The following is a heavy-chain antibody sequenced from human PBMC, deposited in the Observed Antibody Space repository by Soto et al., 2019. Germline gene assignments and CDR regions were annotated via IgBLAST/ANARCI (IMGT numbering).Heavy chain of an antibody. CDR1: GGTFSSYA. V-gene: IGHV1-69*13. CDR3: ARIGTGSGSYYNGVYYYGMDV. D-gene: IGHD3-10*01. CDR2: IIPIFGTA. J-gene: IGHJ6*02. Sequence: SVKVSCKASGGTFSSYAISWVRQAPGQGLEWMGGIIPIFGTANYAQKFQGRVTITADESTSTAYMELSSLRSEDTAVYYCARIGTGSGSYYNGVYYYGMDVWGQGTTVTVSS.